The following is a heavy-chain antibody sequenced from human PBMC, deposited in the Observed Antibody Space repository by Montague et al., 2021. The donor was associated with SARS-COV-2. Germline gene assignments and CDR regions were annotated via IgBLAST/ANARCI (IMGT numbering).Heavy chain of an antibody. V-gene: IGHV4-59*12. CDR1: GGSISSNN. Sequence: SETLSLTCTVSGGSISSNNWSWIRHPPGKGLEWRGDINYSGSTNNYHTPKRRGTITVDTATNQFSLKLSSVTAADAAAYYCASVPVLLWLGERGYWFDPWGQGTLVTVSS. D-gene: IGHD3-10*01. J-gene: IGHJ5*02. CDR3: ASVPVLLWLGERGYWFDP. CDR2: INYSGST.